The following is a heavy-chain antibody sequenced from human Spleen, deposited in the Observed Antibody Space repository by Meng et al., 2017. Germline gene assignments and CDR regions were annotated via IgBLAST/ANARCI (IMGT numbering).Heavy chain of an antibody. CDR2: IYHSGST. CDR3: ARANLVRGIIDT. Sequence: AQLQESGPGLVKPSQTLSLTCTVSGDSISSGGYYWSWIRQYPGKGLEWIGYIYHSGSTYYNPSLKSRVSISLAMSENQFSLKLTSVTAADTAVFYCARANLVRGIIDTWGQGTLVTVSS. CDR1: GDSISSGGYY. V-gene: IGHV4-31*03. D-gene: IGHD3-10*01. J-gene: IGHJ5*02.